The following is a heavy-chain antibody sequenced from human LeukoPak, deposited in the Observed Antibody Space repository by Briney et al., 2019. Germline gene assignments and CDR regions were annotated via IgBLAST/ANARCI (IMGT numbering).Heavy chain of an antibody. CDR1: GGSISSNNW. V-gene: IGHV4-4*02. D-gene: IGHD5-24*01. CDR2: IYHTGTT. J-gene: IGHJ4*02. CDR3: ARGRNGYNFIDY. Sequence: SETLSLTCAVSGGSISSNNWWSWVRQPPGKGLEWIGEIYHTGTTNYNPSLKSRVTISVDKSKSQFSLNLTSVTAADTAVYYCARGRNGYNFIDYWGQGTLVTVSS.